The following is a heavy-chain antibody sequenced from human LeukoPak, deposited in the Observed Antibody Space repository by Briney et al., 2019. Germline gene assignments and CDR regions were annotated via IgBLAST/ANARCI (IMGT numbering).Heavy chain of an antibody. V-gene: IGHV4-39*07. J-gene: IGHJ4*02. CDR2: IYYSGST. CDR1: GGPISSSSYY. Sequence: SETLPLTCTVSGGPISSSSYYWGWIRQPPGKGLEWIGSIYYSGSTYYNPSLKSRVTISVDTSKNQFSLKLSSVTAADTAVYYCARVQSVGVFDYWGQGTLVTVSS. CDR3: ARVQSVGVFDY. D-gene: IGHD3-10*01.